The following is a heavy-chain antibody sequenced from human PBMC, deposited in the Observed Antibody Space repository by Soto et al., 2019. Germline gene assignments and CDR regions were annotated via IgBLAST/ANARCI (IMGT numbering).Heavy chain of an antibody. CDR1: GYIFTTYD. Sequence: ASVKVSCKASGYIFTTYDITWVRQAPGQGLEWMGWISGYNGNTKYAQRLQGRVTMTTETSTSTAYMELRSLRSDDTAVYYCARYSTARLAWFDPWGQGTLVTVS. CDR3: ARYSTARLAWFDP. V-gene: IGHV1-18*04. CDR2: ISGYNGNT. D-gene: IGHD6-6*01. J-gene: IGHJ5*02.